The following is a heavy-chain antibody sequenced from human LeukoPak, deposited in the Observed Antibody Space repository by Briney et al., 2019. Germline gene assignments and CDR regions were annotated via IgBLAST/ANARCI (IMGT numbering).Heavy chain of an antibody. Sequence: ASVKVSCKASGYTFTSYGISWVRQAPGQGLEWMGWISAYNGNTNYAQKLQGRVTMNTDTSTSTAYMELRSLRSDDTAVYYCARDQDIVVVVAATPDAFDIWGQGTMVTVSS. D-gene: IGHD2-15*01. CDR1: GYTFTSYG. CDR3: ARDQDIVVVVAATPDAFDI. CDR2: ISAYNGNT. V-gene: IGHV1-18*01. J-gene: IGHJ3*02.